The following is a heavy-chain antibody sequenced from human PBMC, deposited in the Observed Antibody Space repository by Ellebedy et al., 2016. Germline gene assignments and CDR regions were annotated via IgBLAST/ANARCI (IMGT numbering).Heavy chain of an antibody. CDR1: GGSISSSNYY. V-gene: IGHV4-39*01. D-gene: IGHD3-16*01. CDR2: IYYSGSVYYSGDT. J-gene: IGHJ6*03. CDR3: ARQSTDGPYTRIHYFYMDV. Sequence: SETLSLTXTVSGGSISSSNYYWGWIRQPPGKGLEWIGSIYYSGSVYYSGDTYYNPSLKSRVTISVETPRNHFSLKVASVTAADTAVYYCARQSTDGPYTRIHYFYMDVWGKGTTVTVSS.